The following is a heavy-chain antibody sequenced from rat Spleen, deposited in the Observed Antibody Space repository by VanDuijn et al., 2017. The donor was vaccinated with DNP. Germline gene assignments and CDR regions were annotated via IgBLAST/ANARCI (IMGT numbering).Heavy chain of an antibody. V-gene: IGHV2-43*01. Sequence: QVQLKESGPGLVQPSQTLSLTCTVSGFSPTNYHVSWVRQPPGKGLEWMGVIWTGGSTAYNSLLESRLSISRDISKNQVFLKMNSLQTEDTAIYFCTRTGSYKSGYYFDYWGQGVMVTVSS. CDR3: TRTGSYKSGYYFDY. CDR2: IWTGGST. CDR1: GFSPTNYH. D-gene: IGHD4-3*01. J-gene: IGHJ2*01.